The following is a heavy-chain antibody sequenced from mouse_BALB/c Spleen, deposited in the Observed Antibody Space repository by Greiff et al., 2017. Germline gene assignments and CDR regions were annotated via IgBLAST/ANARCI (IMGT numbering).Heavy chain of an antibody. CDR1: GFTFSSYT. J-gene: IGHJ2*01. Sequence: EVKLVESGGGLVKPGGSLKLSCAASGFTFSSYTMSWVRQTPEKRLEWVATISSGGGNTYYPDSVKGRFTISRDNAKNNLYLQMSSLRSEDTALYYCARLDTTAPDYWGQGTTLTVSS. CDR3: ARLDTTAPDY. CDR2: ISSGGGNT. D-gene: IGHD1-2*01. V-gene: IGHV5-9*03.